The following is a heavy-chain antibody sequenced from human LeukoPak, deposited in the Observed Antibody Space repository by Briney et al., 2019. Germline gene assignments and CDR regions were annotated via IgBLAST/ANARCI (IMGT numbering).Heavy chain of an antibody. J-gene: IGHJ6*03. D-gene: IGHD4-17*01. CDR1: GFTFSSYW. V-gene: IGHV3-7*03. Sequence: PGGSLRLSCAASGFTFSSYWMSWVRQAPGKGVEWVAHIKKEGSEKYYVDSVKGRFTVSRDNAKNSLYLQMNSLRAEDTALYYCVKGGNYGDFGVPYYYYMDVWGKGTTVTVSS. CDR2: IKKEGSEK. CDR3: VKGGNYGDFGVPYYYYMDV.